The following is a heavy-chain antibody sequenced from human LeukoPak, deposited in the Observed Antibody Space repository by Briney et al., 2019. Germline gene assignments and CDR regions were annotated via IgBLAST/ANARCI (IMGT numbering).Heavy chain of an antibody. Sequence: GGSLRLSCAASGFTVSSNYMSWVRQAPGKGLEWVSVIYSGGSTYYADSVKGRFTISRHNSENTLYLQMNSLRAEDTAVYYCARNWNYFFDPWGQGTLVTVSS. CDR1: GFTVSSNY. CDR2: IYSGGST. D-gene: IGHD1-7*01. CDR3: ARNWNYFFDP. V-gene: IGHV3-53*04. J-gene: IGHJ5*02.